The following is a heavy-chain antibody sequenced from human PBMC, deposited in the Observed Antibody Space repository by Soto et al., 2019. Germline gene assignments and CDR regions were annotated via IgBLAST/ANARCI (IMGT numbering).Heavy chain of an antibody. CDR2: ISGSGGST. J-gene: IGHJ4*02. V-gene: IGHV3-23*01. CDR1: GFTFSSYS. D-gene: IGHD1-20*01. Sequence: GGSLRLSCAASGFTFSSYSMNWVRQAPGKGLEWVSAISGSGGSTYYADSVKGRFTISRDNSKNTLYLQMNSLRAEDTAVYYCAKEVGYNWNPNDYWGQGTLVTVSS. CDR3: AKEVGYNWNPNDY.